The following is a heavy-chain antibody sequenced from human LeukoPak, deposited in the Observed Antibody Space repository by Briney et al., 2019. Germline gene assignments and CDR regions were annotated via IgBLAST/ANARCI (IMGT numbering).Heavy chain of an antibody. D-gene: IGHD2/OR15-2a*01. V-gene: IGHV3-7*03. CDR1: GFTFNRYW. CDR2: VNRDGNEK. J-gene: IGHJ3*02. Sequence: PGGSLRLSCVASGFTFNRYWMIWVRQAPGKGLEWVANVNRDGNEKHYVDSVEGRFTISRDNAKNSLYLQMNSLRNEDTAVYYCVRDDGNRTGSMYLDAFDIWGRGTLVTVSS. CDR3: VRDDGNRTGSMYLDAFDI.